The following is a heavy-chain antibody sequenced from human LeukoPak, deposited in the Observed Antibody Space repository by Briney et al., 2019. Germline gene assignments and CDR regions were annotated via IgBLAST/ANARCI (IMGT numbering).Heavy chain of an antibody. CDR2: ISSSGSTI. CDR3: ARDSLTGDRGGSD. Sequence: PGGSLRLSCAASGFTFSSYEMNWVRQAPGKGLEWVSYISSSGSTIYYADSVKGRFTISRDNAKNSLYLQMNSLRAEDTAVYYCARDSLTGDRGGSDWGQETLVTVSS. J-gene: IGHJ4*02. CDR1: GFTFSSYE. D-gene: IGHD2-15*01. V-gene: IGHV3-48*03.